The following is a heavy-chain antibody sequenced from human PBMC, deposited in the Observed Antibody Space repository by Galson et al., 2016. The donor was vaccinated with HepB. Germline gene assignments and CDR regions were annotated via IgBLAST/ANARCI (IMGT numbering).Heavy chain of an antibody. J-gene: IGHJ4*02. CDR1: GYTFTSYG. D-gene: IGHD3-3*01. CDR2: IRAYNGNT. CDR3: ARTRGFLEWFQDDY. Sequence: SVKVSCKASGYTFTSYGISWVRQAPGQGLEWMGWIRAYNGNTNYAQKPQGRVTMTKDTSTSTAQMELRSLRSDDTAFYYCARTRGFLEWFQDDYWGQGTLVTVSS. V-gene: IGHV1-18*01.